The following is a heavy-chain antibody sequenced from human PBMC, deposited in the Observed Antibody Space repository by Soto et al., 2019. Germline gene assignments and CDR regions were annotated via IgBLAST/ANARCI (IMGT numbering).Heavy chain of an antibody. J-gene: IGHJ1*01. V-gene: IGHV3-20*04. CDR2: INWNGGRT. CDR1: GFTFDDYG. CDR3: ARDLGSSWYPEYFQH. D-gene: IGHD6-13*01. Sequence: GGSLRLSCAASGFTFDDYGMSWVRQAPGKGLEWVSGINWNGGRTGYADSVKGRFTISRDNAKNSLYLQMNSLRAEDTAVYYCARDLGSSWYPEYFQHWGQGTLVTISS.